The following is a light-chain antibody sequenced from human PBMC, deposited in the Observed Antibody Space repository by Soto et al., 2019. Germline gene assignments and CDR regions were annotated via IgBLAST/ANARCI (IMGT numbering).Light chain of an antibody. CDR3: HQYDNAPQT. CDR2: DAS. Sequence: EIVLTQSPATLSLSPGDRATLSCRASQSVGSYLAWYQQKPGQAPRLLIYDASNRATGIPARFSGSGSETDFTLTISSLEAEDFAVYYCHQYDNAPQTYGQGTKVEIK. J-gene: IGKJ2*01. V-gene: IGKV3-11*01. CDR1: QSVGSY.